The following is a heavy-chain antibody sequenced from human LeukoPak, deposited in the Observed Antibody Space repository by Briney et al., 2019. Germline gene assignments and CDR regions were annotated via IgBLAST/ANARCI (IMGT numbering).Heavy chain of an antibody. CDR3: ARDVGSGSYRNAFDI. Sequence: SETLSLTCTVSGGSISSSSYYWGWIRQPPGKGPEWIGSIYYSGSTYYNPSLKSRVTISVDTSKNQFSLKLSSVTAADTAVYYCARDVGSGSYRNAFDIWGQGTMVTVS. D-gene: IGHD1-26*01. CDR2: IYYSGST. V-gene: IGHV4-39*07. J-gene: IGHJ3*02. CDR1: GGSISSSSYY.